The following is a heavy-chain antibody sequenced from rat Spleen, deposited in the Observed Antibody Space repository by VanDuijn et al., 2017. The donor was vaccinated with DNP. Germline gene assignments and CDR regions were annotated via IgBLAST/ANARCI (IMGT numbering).Heavy chain of an antibody. CDR1: GFTFSDYA. CDR2: IIYDGTST. Sequence: EVKLVESGGDLVQPGRSLKLSCAASGFTFSDYAMAWVRQSPKKGLEWVATIIYDGTSTFYRDSVKGRFTISKDFAQNTLYLQLDSLRSEDTATYYCTTRGNNGGYDYWGQGVMVTVSS. CDR3: TTRGNNGGYDY. V-gene: IGHV5-7*01. D-gene: IGHD1-11*01. J-gene: IGHJ2*01.